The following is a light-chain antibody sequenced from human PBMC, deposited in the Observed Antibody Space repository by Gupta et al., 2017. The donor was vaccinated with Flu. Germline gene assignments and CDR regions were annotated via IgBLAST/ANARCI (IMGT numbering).Light chain of an antibody. CDR2: EVN. V-gene: IGLV2-14*01. J-gene: IGLJ3*02. Sequence: SALPQPASVPGSPDPSFIISCTGTSSDIGFDNYISWSQQHPGKAPKLRSYEVNKRPSGVSDRVSGSKSEKTASLDISGLQPEDEGIYYCNSFTDTNARVFGGGTKVTVL. CDR3: NSFTDTNARV. CDR1: SSDIGFDNY.